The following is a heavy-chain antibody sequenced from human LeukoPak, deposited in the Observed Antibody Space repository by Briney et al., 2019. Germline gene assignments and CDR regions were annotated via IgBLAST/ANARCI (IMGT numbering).Heavy chain of an antibody. CDR1: GFSFSSYW. CDR3: ARSNQADDY. J-gene: IGHJ4*02. D-gene: IGHD1-14*01. CDR2: INSGGSSI. V-gene: IGHV3-74*01. Sequence: PGRSLRLSCAASGFSFSSYWMHWVRQVAGGWLVWGARINSGGSSITYADSVKGRFTNSRDNAKNTLYLQMDSLRAEDTGVYYCARSNQADDYWGQGTLVTVSS.